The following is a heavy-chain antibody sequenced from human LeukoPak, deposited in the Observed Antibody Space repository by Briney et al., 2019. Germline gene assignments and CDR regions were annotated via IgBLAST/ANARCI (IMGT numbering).Heavy chain of an antibody. J-gene: IGHJ5*02. D-gene: IGHD1-1*01. CDR2: MNPHSGSV. Sequence: ASVKVSCKASGYTFISNDINWVRQATGQGLEWMGWMNPHSGSVGYAQKFQGRVIMTWDTSISTAYMELSSLTSDDTAVYYCVRVPQRVPHNWFDPWGQGTLVTVSS. V-gene: IGHV1-8*01. CDR3: VRVPQRVPHNWFDP. CDR1: GYTFISND.